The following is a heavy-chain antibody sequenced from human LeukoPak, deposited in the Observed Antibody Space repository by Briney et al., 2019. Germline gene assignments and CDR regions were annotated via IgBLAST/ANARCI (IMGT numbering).Heavy chain of an antibody. D-gene: IGHD3-3*01. Sequence: SVKVSCKASGGTFSSYAISWVRQAPGQGLEWMGGIIPIFGAANYAQKFQGRVTITADESTSTAYMELSSLRSEDTAVYYCAVGEFWSGYYSIDYWGQGTLVTVSS. CDR1: GGTFSSYA. V-gene: IGHV1-69*01. J-gene: IGHJ4*02. CDR2: IIPIFGAA. CDR3: AVGEFWSGYYSIDY.